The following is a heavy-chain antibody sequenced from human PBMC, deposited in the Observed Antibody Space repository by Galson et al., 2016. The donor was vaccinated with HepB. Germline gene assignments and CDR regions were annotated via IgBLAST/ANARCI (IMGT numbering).Heavy chain of an antibody. CDR2: IGSSSSAI. CDR3: ARGGSGSHPNQHYFYYYALDV. J-gene: IGHJ6*04. D-gene: IGHD3-10*01. V-gene: IGHV3-48*01. Sequence: SLRLSCAASGSTFNSYSMNWVRQAPGKGLEWVSYIGSSSSAIYYAASVKGRFTISRDNAKNSLYLQMNSLRAEDTAVYYCARGGSGSHPNQHYFYYYALDVWGIGATVTVSS. CDR1: GSTFNSYS.